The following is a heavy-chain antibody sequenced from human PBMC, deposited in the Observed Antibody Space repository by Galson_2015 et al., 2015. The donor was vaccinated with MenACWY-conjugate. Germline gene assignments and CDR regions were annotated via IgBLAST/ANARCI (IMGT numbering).Heavy chain of an antibody. CDR1: GYTLNTYY. J-gene: IGHJ6*02. V-gene: IGHV1-46*02. D-gene: IGHD1-26*01. Sequence: SVKVSCKASGYTLNTYYMHWVRQAPGQGLEWVGIINPYGGSTTYAQKFQGRVTMTRDTPTSTVYMELSSLRSEDTAVYYCARGRGSYYYGMDVWGQGTTVTVSS. CDR3: ARGRGSYYYGMDV. CDR2: INPYGGST.